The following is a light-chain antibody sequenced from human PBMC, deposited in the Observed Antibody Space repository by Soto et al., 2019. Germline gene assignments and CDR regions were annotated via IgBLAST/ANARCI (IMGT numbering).Light chain of an antibody. CDR2: DVS. V-gene: IGLV2-14*01. J-gene: IGLJ1*01. CDR1: SSDVGGYNY. Sequence: SVLTQPASVSGSPGQSITISCTGTSSDVGGYNYVSWYQQHPGKAPKLMIYDVSNRPSGVSNRFSGSKSGNTASLTISGLQAEDEADYYCRSYTSSSTRVFGTGTKVTVL. CDR3: RSYTSSSTRV.